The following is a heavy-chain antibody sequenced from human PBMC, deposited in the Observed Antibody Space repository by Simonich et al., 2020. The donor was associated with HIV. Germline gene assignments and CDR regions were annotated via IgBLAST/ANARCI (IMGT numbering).Heavy chain of an antibody. V-gene: IGHV1-18*01. CDR1: GYTFTNYA. D-gene: IGHD5-18*01. J-gene: IGHJ4*02. Sequence: QIQLVQSGAEVKKPGASVKVSCKASGYTFTNYAISWVRHAPGQGVEWMGWCRTFGGDTKYTQNLQGIVTMTTDTSTTTVYMELRSLRSDDTAIYYCARGQPYFDYWGQGTLVTVSS. CDR3: ARGQPYFDY. CDR2: CRTFGGDT.